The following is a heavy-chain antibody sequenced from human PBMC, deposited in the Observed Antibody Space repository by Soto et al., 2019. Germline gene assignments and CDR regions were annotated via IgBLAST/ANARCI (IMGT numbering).Heavy chain of an antibody. D-gene: IGHD6-19*01. V-gene: IGHV3-73*02. Sequence: EGQLVESGGGLVQPGGSLKLSCAASGFTFGGSAMHWVRQASGKGLEWVGHIRSKTNSYATAYAESVKGRFTISRDDSMNTAYLQMNSLKTEDTAVYFCRQTDAVQWLVVPTDYNFDYWGQGTLVTVSS. CDR2: IRSKTNSYAT. CDR3: RQTDAVQWLVVPTDYNFDY. J-gene: IGHJ4*02. CDR1: GFTFGGSA.